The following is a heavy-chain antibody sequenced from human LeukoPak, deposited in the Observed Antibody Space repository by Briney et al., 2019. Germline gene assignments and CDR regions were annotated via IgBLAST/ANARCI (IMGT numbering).Heavy chain of an antibody. CDR1: GGSFSGYY. D-gene: IGHD3-22*01. V-gene: IGHV4-34*01. CDR2: INHSGST. J-gene: IGHJ2*01. Sequence: SETLSLTCAVYGGSFSGYYWSWIRHPPGKGLEWIGEINHSGSTNYNPSLKSRVTISVDTTKNQYSLKLSSVTAADTAVYYCARERTMRYFDLWGRGTLVTVSS. CDR3: ARERTMRYFDL.